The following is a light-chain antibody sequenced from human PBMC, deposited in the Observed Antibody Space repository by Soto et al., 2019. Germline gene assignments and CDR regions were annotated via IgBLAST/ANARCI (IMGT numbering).Light chain of an antibody. CDR2: GVS. CDR1: TSDVAGYNY. CDR3: NSYTTSGTFV. V-gene: IGLV2-14*01. Sequence: QSARTQPASVSGSPGQSITISCTGTTSDVAGYNYVSWYQQHPGKAPKLMIYGVSDRPSGVSNRFSGSRSGNTASLTISGLQSEDEAEYYCNSYTTSGTFVFGTGTKVTVL. J-gene: IGLJ1*01.